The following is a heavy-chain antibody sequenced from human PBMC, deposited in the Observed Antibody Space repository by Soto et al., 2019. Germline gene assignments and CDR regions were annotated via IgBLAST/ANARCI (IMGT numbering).Heavy chain of an antibody. CDR2: IYHSGST. D-gene: IGHD6-19*01. J-gene: IGHJ4*02. CDR1: SGSISSSNW. Sequence: SETLSLTCAVSSGSISSSNWWNWVRQPPGKGLEWIGEIYHSGSTNYNPSLQSRVTISVDKSKNQFSLKLTSMTVADTAVYYCATRSSGWAPFDYWGQGTLVTVSS. CDR3: ATRSSGWAPFDY. V-gene: IGHV4-4*02.